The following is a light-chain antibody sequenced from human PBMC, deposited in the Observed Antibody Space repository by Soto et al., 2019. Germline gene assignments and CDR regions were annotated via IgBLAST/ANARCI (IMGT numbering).Light chain of an antibody. Sequence: QSVLTQPASVSGSPGQSITISCTGTSSDVGSYNLVSWYQQHPGKAPKLMIYEGSKRPSGVSNRFSGSKSGNTASLTISGLQAEDEADYYCCSYASTGPYVFGTGSKVTVL. J-gene: IGLJ1*01. V-gene: IGLV2-23*01. CDR2: EGS. CDR3: CSYASTGPYV. CDR1: SSDVGSYNL.